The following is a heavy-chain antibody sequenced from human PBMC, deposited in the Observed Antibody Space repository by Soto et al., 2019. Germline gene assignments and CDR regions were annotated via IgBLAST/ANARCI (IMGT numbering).Heavy chain of an antibody. V-gene: IGHV1-3*01. J-gene: IGHJ4*02. D-gene: IGHD2-8*01. CDR3: TRDLNGGNPFDY. Sequence: QVQLVQSGAEVKKPGASVRVSCKPSGYTLTNYAIHWVRQAAGQRLEWLGWIDPGSGNPTYSQKFQGRITIRRDNSANTFYMDLSSLTSEDTAVYFCTRDLNGGNPFDYWGQGTLVTVSS. CDR2: IDPGSGNP. CDR1: GYTLTNYA.